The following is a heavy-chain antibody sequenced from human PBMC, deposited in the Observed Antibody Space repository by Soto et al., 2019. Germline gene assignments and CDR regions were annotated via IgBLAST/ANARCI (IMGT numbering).Heavy chain of an antibody. D-gene: IGHD6-13*01. Sequence: GGSLRLSCAASGYTFISYAMTWVRQAPGKGLEWVSAISNSGGNTFHADSVKGRFTISRDNSKNTLYLQMNSLRAEDTAVYYCAKDQRGVSAAARMDVWGQGTTVTVSS. CDR2: ISNSGGNT. V-gene: IGHV3-23*01. CDR1: GYTFISYA. J-gene: IGHJ6*02. CDR3: AKDQRGVSAAARMDV.